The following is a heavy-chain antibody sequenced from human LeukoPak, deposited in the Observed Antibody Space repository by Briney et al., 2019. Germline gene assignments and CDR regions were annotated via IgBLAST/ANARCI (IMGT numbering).Heavy chain of an antibody. CDR1: GLTFSNYG. V-gene: IGHV3-30*02. J-gene: IGHJ4*02. CDR3: AKDILAAGLFFDY. D-gene: IGHD6-13*01. CDR2: IRYDGTTI. Sequence: GGSLRLSCVASGLTFSNYGIHWVRQAPGKGLEWVTYIRYDGTTIYYADSVKGRFTISRDNSKNTVYLQMNSLRVEDTAVYYCAKDILAAGLFFDYWGQGILVTVSS.